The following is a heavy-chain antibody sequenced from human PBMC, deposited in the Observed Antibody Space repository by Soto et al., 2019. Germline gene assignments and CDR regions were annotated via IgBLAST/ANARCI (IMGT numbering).Heavy chain of an antibody. D-gene: IGHD3-22*01. V-gene: IGHV3-21*01. J-gene: IGHJ5*02. CDR3: ARPVSGYPHHNWFDP. Sequence: GGSLRLSCAASGFTFSSYSMNWVRQAPGKGLEWVSSISSSSSYIYYADSVKGRFTISRDNAKNSLYLQMNSLRAEDTAVYYCARPVSGYPHHNWFDPWGQGTLVTVSS. CDR2: ISSSSSYI. CDR1: GFTFSSYS.